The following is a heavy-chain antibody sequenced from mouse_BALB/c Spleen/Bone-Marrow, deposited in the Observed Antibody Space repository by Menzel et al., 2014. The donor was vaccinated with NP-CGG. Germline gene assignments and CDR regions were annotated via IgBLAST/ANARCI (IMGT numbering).Heavy chain of an antibody. V-gene: IGHV1S81*02. CDR2: INPSNGGT. CDR3: TRSEPFAY. J-gene: IGHJ3*01. Sequence: QVQLKESGAELVKPGASVKLSCKASGYTFTSYYMYWVKQRPGQGLEWIGGINPSNGGTNFNEKFKSKATLTVDKSSSTAYMRLSSLTSEDSAVYYCTRSEPFAYWGQGTLVTVSA. CDR1: GYTFTSYY.